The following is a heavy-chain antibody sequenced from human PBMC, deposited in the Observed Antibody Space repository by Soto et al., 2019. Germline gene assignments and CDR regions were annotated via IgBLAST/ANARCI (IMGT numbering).Heavy chain of an antibody. CDR1: GGSFSGYY. J-gene: IGHJ5*02. CDR2: INHSGST. V-gene: IGHV4-34*01. D-gene: IGHD6-13*01. CDR3: ARGGEPSSSWYNSYNGFDP. Sequence: QVQLQQWGAGLLKPSETLSLTCAVYGGSFSGYYWSWIRQPPGKGLEWIGEINHSGSTNYNPSLKSRVPISVDTSKNQFALKMSSVTAADTAVYYCARGGEPSSSWYNSYNGFDPWGQGTLVTVSS.